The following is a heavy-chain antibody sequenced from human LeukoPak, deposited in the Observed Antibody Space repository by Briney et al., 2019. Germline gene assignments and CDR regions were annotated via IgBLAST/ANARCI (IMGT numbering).Heavy chain of an antibody. V-gene: IGHV1-69*04. CDR1: GGTFSSYA. J-gene: IGHJ4*02. D-gene: IGHD3-3*01. CDR2: IIPILGIA. CDR3: EFWSGYRDY. Sequence: SVKVSCKASGGTFSSYAISWVRQAPGQGLEWMRRIIPILGIANYAQKFQGRVTITADKSTSTAYMELSSLRSEDTAVYYCEFWSGYRDYWGQGTLVTVSS.